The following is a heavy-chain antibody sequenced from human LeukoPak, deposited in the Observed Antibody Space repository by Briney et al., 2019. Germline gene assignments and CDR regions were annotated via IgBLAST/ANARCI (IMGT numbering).Heavy chain of an antibody. V-gene: IGHV4-39*02. Sequence: SETLSLTCTVSGHSITRDNYYWGWIRQPPGMALEWVGSIHYSGVTYYNPSLKSRVTISVDTSKHHFSLKLSSVTAAGTADCYCARQIHGERKLDWFDPWGQGTLVTVSS. CDR3: ARQIHGERKLDWFDP. J-gene: IGHJ5*02. D-gene: IGHD3-10*01. CDR2: IHYSGVT. CDR1: GHSITRDNYY.